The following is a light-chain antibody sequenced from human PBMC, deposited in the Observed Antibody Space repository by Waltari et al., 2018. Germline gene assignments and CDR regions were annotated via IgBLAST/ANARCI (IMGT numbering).Light chain of an antibody. CDR1: QSVSSSY. CDR2: GAS. V-gene: IGKV3-20*01. Sequence: EIVLTQSPGTLSLSPGERATLSCRASQSVSSSYLAWYQPKPGQAPRLLIYGASSRATGIPDRFSGSASGTDFTLTISRLEPEDFAVYYCQQYGSSPMYTFGQGTKLEIK. J-gene: IGKJ2*01. CDR3: QQYGSSPMYT.